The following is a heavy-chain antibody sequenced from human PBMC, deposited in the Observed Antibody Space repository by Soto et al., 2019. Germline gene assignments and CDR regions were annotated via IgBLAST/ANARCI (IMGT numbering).Heavy chain of an antibody. CDR2: IIPIFGTA. CDR3: ARVGIVVVTSNWFDT. V-gene: IGHV1-69*13. CDR1: GGTFSSYA. D-gene: IGHD2-21*02. Sequence: ASVKVSCKASGGTFSSYAISWVRQAPGQGLEWMGGIIPIFGTANYAQKFQGRVTITADESTSTAYMELSSLRSEDTAVYYCARVGIVVVTSNWFDTWGQGTLVTVSS. J-gene: IGHJ5*02.